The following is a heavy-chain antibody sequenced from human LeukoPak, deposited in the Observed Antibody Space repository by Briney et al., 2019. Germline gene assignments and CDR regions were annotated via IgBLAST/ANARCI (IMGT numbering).Heavy chain of an antibody. CDR3: ARDKDWSFDY. D-gene: IGHD3/OR15-3a*01. CDR2: ISSSSRIM. V-gene: IGHV3-48*02. Sequence: QPGGSLRLSCAASGFSFSKYSMNWVRQAPGRGLEWIAYISSSSRIMDYADSVKGRFTISRDNAKSSLYLQLNTLRDEDTAVYYCARDKDWSFDYWGQGTLVTVSS. CDR1: GFSFSKYS. J-gene: IGHJ4*02.